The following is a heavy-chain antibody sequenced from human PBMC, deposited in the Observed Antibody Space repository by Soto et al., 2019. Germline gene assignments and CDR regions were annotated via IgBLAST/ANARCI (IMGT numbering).Heavy chain of an antibody. Sequence: GGSLRLSCAASGFTFSNAWMSWVRQAPGKGLEWVGRIKSKTDGGTTDYAAPVKGRFTISRDDSKNTLYLQMNSLKTEDTAVYYCTTDFIAVAGTTDYWGQGTLVTVSS. V-gene: IGHV3-15*01. J-gene: IGHJ4*02. CDR1: GFTFSNAW. D-gene: IGHD6-19*01. CDR3: TTDFIAVAGTTDY. CDR2: IKSKTDGGTT.